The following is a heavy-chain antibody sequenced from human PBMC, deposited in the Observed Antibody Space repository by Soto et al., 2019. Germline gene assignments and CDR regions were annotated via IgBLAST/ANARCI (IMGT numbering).Heavy chain of an antibody. Sequence: EVQLVESGGVVVQPGGSLRLSCAASGFTFDDYTMHWVRQAPGKGLEWVSLISWDGGSTYYADSVKGRFTISRDNSKNSLYLQMNSLRTEDTALYYCAKDINSSGWLTIDYWGQGTLVTVSS. CDR2: ISWDGGST. J-gene: IGHJ4*02. CDR1: GFTFDDYT. V-gene: IGHV3-43*01. D-gene: IGHD6-19*01. CDR3: AKDINSSGWLTIDY.